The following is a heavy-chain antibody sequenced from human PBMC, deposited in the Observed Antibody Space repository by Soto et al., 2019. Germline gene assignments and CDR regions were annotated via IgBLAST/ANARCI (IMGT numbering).Heavy chain of an antibody. CDR2: INKNGFTI. V-gene: IGHV3-48*02. CDR1: GFTLTTYS. Sequence: PGRSLRLSCAVSGFTLTTYSMNWVRQAPGKGLEWISFINKNGFTIYYADSVKGRFTISRDYAKSSLYLHMDSLSHEDTAVHYCARGAVTGTSLFVYWDLETLLTVSS. CDR3: ARGAVTGTSLFVY. D-gene: IGHD6-19*01. J-gene: IGHJ4*02.